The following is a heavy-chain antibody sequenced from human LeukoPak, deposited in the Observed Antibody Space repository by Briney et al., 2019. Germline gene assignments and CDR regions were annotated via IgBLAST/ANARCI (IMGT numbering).Heavy chain of an antibody. CDR1: GFTFSRYW. J-gene: IGHJ4*02. D-gene: IGHD1-26*01. V-gene: IGHV3-7*01. CDR3: ARDKIEGATNFDY. Sequence: GGSLRLSCAASGFTFSRYWMSWVRQAPGKGPEWVANIKQDGSEKYYVDSVKGRFTISRDNAKNSLYLQMNSLRAEDMAVYYCARDKIEGATNFDYWGQGTLVTVSS. CDR2: IKQDGSEK.